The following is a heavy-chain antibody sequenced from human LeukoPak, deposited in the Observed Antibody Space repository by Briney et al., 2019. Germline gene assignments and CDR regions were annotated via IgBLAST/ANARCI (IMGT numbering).Heavy chain of an antibody. V-gene: IGHV3-74*01. Sequence: GGSLRLSCAASGFTFSSYWMHWVRQAPGKGLVWVSRINSDGSSTSYADSVRGRFTISRDNAKNTLYLQMNSLRAEDTAVYYCAREGRGSYFLDAFDIWGQGTMVTVSS. CDR2: INSDGSST. CDR3: AREGRGSYFLDAFDI. CDR1: GFTFSSYW. D-gene: IGHD1-26*01. J-gene: IGHJ3*02.